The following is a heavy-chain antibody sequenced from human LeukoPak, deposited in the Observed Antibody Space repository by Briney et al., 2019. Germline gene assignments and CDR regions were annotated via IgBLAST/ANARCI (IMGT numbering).Heavy chain of an antibody. Sequence: ASVKVSCKASGYTFTGYYMHWVRQAPGQGLEWMGWINPNSGGTNYAQKFQGRVTMTRDTSISTAYMELSRLRSDDTAVYYCAIVRLGELSPSFDYWGQGTLVTVSS. J-gene: IGHJ4*02. V-gene: IGHV1-2*02. CDR2: INPNSGGT. CDR1: GYTFTGYY. D-gene: IGHD3-16*02. CDR3: AIVRLGELSPSFDY.